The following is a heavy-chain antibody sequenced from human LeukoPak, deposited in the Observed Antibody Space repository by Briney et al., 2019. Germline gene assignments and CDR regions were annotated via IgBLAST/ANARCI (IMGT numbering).Heavy chain of an antibody. Sequence: GGSLRLSCAASGFTFSSYAMSWVRQAPGKGLEWVSAISGSGCSTYYADSVKGRFTISRDNSKNTLYLQMNSLRAEDTAVYYCAKAGLKQYYDILTGYSYYFDYWGQGTLATVSS. D-gene: IGHD3-9*01. V-gene: IGHV3-23*01. CDR2: ISGSGCST. CDR1: GFTFSSYA. CDR3: AKAGLKQYYDILTGYSYYFDY. J-gene: IGHJ4*02.